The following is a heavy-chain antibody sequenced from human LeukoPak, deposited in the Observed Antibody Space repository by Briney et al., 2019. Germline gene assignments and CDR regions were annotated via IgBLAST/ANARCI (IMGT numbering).Heavy chain of an antibody. CDR2: ISYSGST. CDR1: GGSISSSSYY. CDR3: ARHSSYTSGWFQDY. D-gene: IGHD6-19*01. V-gene: IGHV4-39*01. J-gene: IGHJ4*02. Sequence: SETPSLTCTVPGGSISSSSYYWGWIRQPPGKGLEWIGGISYSGSTYYNPSLKSRVTISVDTSRNQFSLKLTSVTAADTAVYHCARHSSYTSGWFQDYWGQGTLVSVSS.